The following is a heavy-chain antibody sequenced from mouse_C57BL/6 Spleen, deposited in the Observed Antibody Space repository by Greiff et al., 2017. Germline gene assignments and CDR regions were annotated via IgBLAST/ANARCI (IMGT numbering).Heavy chain of an antibody. CDR1: GYTFTSYW. CDR2: IYPSDSET. CDR3: ASTDYYGSSSFAY. V-gene: IGHV1-61*01. J-gene: IGHJ3*01. D-gene: IGHD1-1*01. Sequence: VQLQQPGAELVRPGSSVKLSCKASGYTFTSYWMDWVKQRPGQGLEWIGNIYPSDSETHYNQKFKDKATLTVDKSSSTAYMQLSSLTSEDSAVYYCASTDYYGSSSFAYWGQGTLVTVSA.